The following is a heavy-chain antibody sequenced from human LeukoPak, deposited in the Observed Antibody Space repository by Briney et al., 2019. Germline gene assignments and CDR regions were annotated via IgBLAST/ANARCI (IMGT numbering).Heavy chain of an antibody. D-gene: IGHD1-1*01. J-gene: IGHJ4*02. Sequence: PGGSLRLSCAASGFTFSSYGMHWVRQAPGKGLEWVAVISYDGSNKYYAGSVKGRFTISRDNSKNTLYLQMNSLRAEDTAVYYCAKLLTAGTTSDYWGQGTLVTVSS. CDR1: GFTFSSYG. CDR2: ISYDGSNK. V-gene: IGHV3-30*18. CDR3: AKLLTAGTTSDY.